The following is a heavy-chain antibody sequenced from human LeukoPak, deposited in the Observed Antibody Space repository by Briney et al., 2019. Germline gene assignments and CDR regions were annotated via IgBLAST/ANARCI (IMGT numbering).Heavy chain of an antibody. CDR2: ISAYNGNT. CDR3: ATDSDGYSGYDSLDFDY. D-gene: IGHD5-12*01. CDR1: GYTFTSYG. Sequence: GASVKVSCKASGYTFTSYGISWVRQAPGQGLEWMGWISAYNGNTNYAQKLQGRVTMTEDTSTDTAYMELSSLRSEDTAVYYCATDSDGYSGYDSLDFDYWGQGTLVTVSS. J-gene: IGHJ4*02. V-gene: IGHV1-18*01.